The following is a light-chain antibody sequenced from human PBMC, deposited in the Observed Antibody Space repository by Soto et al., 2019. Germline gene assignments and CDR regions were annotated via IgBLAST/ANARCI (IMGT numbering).Light chain of an antibody. Sequence: ESVLTQSPGTLSLSPGERATLACRASQSVSSSHLAWYQQKPAQAPRLLIYDASSRATGIPDRFSGSGSGTDFTLTISRLEPEDFAVYYCQKYDSTPPTFGGGTKVDIK. CDR1: QSVSSSH. J-gene: IGKJ4*01. V-gene: IGKV3-20*01. CDR2: DAS. CDR3: QKYDSTPPT.